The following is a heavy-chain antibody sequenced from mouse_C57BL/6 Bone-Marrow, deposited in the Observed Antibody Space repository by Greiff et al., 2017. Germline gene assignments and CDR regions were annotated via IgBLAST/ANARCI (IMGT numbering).Heavy chain of an antibody. J-gene: IGHJ3*01. V-gene: IGHV5-2*01. Sequence: EVTVVASGGGLVQPGESLKLSCESNEYEFPSHDMSWVRKTPATRLELVAAINSDGGSTYYPATMERRFIISRDNTKKTLYLQMRSLRSEDTALYYCATDSAGTGAWFAYWGQGTLVTVSA. CDR3: ATDSAGTGAWFAY. CDR1: EYEFPSHD. D-gene: IGHD3-2*02. CDR2: INSDGGST.